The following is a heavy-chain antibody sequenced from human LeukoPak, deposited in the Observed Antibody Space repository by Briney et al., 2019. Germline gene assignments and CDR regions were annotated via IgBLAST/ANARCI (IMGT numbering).Heavy chain of an antibody. CDR1: GFTVSSNY. CDR3: AKRTYSSSWYYYYGMDV. Sequence: GGSLRLSCAASGFTVSSNYMSWVRQAPGKGLEWVSVIYSGGSTYYADSVKGRFTISRDNSKNTLYLQMNSLRAEDTAVYYCAKRTYSSSWYYYYGMDVWGQGTTVTVSS. D-gene: IGHD6-13*01. J-gene: IGHJ6*02. CDR2: IYSGGST. V-gene: IGHV3-53*01.